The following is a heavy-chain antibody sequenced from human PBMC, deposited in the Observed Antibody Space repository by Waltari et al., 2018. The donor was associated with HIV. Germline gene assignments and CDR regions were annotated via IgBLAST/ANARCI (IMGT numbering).Heavy chain of an antibody. Sequence: EVQLVESGGGLVKPGGSLRLSCAASGFTLRSYSMNWVRQAPGKGLEWVSSISSSSSYIYYADSVKGRFTISRDNAKNSLYLQMNSLRAEDTAVYYCARDREIAAADTFDYWGQGTLVTVSS. CDR1: GFTLRSYS. J-gene: IGHJ4*02. V-gene: IGHV3-21*01. CDR2: ISSSSSYI. D-gene: IGHD6-13*01. CDR3: ARDREIAAADTFDY.